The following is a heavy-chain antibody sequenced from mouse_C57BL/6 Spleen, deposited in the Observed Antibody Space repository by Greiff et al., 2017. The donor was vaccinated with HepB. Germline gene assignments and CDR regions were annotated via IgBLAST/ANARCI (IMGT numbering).Heavy chain of an antibody. CDR2: IDPSDSYT. CDR1: GYTFTSYW. CDR3: ARGPFWDY. J-gene: IGHJ2*01. Sequence: VQLQESGAELVKPGASVKLSCKASGYTFTSYWMQWVKQRPGQGLEWIGEIDPSDSYTNYNQKFKGKATLTVDTSSSTAYMQLSSLTSEDSAVYYCARGPFWDYWGQGTTLTVSS. V-gene: IGHV1-50*01.